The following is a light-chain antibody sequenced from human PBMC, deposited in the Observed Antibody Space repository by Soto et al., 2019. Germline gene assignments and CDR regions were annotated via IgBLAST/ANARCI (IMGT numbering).Light chain of an antibody. CDR3: QQFSSYPLT. CDR1: QSVSSNY. J-gene: IGKJ4*01. Sequence: EIVLTQSPYTLSLSPGERATLSCRASQSVSSNYLAWYQQKPGQAPRLLIYDASSRATGIPDRFSGGGSGTDFTLTISRLEPEDFAVYYCQQFSSYPLTFGGGTKVDIK. CDR2: DAS. V-gene: IGKV3-20*01.